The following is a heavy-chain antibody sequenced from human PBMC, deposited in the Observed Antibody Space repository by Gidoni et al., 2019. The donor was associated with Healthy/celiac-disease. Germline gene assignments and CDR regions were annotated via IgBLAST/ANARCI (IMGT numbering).Heavy chain of an antibody. V-gene: IGHV3-30-3*01. D-gene: IGHD6-6*01. Sequence: QVQLVESGGGVVQPGRSLRLSCAAYGFTFSSYAMHWVRQAPGKGLEWVAVISYDGSNKYYADSVKGRFSISRDNSKNTLYLQMNSLRAEDTAVYYCARGGSSHSSSSTLYYFDYWGQGTLVTVSS. CDR3: ARGGSSHSSSSTLYYFDY. CDR1: GFTFSSYA. J-gene: IGHJ4*02. CDR2: ISYDGSNK.